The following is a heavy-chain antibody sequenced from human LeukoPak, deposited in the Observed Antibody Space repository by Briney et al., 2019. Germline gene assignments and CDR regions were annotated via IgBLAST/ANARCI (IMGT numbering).Heavy chain of an antibody. CDR1: GGSISSSSYY. CDR3: ARDFADYDYVWGRPNWFDP. Sequence: SETLSLTCTVSGGSISSSSYYWGWIRQPPGKGLEWIGSIYYSGSTYYNPSPKSRVTISVVTSKNQFSLKLSSVTAADTAVYYCARDFADYDYVWGRPNWFDPWGQGTLVTVSS. J-gene: IGHJ5*02. D-gene: IGHD3-16*01. V-gene: IGHV4-39*07. CDR2: IYYSGST.